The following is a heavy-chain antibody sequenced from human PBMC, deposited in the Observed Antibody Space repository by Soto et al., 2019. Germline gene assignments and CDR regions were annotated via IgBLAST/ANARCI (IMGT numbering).Heavy chain of an antibody. J-gene: IGHJ6*02. CDR1: GFTFSNAW. Sequence: GGSLRLSCAASGFTFSNAWMNWVRQAPGKGLEWVGRIKSKTDGGTTDYAAPVKGRFTISRDDSKNTLYLQMNSLKTEDTAVYYCTTDTPSFSSSSSYYYYYGMDVWGQGTTVTVSS. CDR3: TTDTPSFSSSSSYYYYYGMDV. V-gene: IGHV3-15*07. CDR2: IKSKTDGGTT. D-gene: IGHD6-6*01.